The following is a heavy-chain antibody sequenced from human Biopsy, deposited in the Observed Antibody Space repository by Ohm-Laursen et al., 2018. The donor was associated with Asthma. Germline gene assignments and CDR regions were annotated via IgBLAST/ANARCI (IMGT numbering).Heavy chain of an antibody. CDR1: GFVFSQRG. CDR2: VSSDGHNK. Sequence: SLRLSCSAAGFVFSQRGMHRVRQGPGKGMEWVALVSSDGHNKYYEDSVKGCFTISRDNSRNRLYLQINRLTVEDSAVYFCARQSGQDYGDSSGFDIWGQGTKVAVSS. V-gene: IGHV3-30*03. J-gene: IGHJ3*02. CDR3: ARQSGQDYGDSSGFDI. D-gene: IGHD3-22*01.